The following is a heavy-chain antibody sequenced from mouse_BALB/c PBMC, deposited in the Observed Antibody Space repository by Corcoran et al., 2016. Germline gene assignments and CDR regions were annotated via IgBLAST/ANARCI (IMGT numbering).Heavy chain of an antibody. CDR3: VMDYHVDY. V-gene: IGHV14-3*02. D-gene: IGHD1-1*01. CDR1: GFNIKDTY. Sequence: EVQLQQSGAELVKPGASVKLSCTASGFNIKDTYMHWVKQRPEQGLEWIGRIDPANGNTKYDPKFQGKATITADTSSNTAYLQLSSLTSEDTAVYYCVMDYHVDYSGLGTTLPVPS. CDR2: IDPANGNT. J-gene: IGHJ2*01.